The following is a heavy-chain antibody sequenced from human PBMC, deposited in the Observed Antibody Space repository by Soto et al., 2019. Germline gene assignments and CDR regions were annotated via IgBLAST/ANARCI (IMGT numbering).Heavy chain of an antibody. J-gene: IGHJ4*02. CDR3: ATLGGNLGAFDY. CDR2: IKSRADGGTA. D-gene: IGHD3-16*01. Sequence: EVQLVESGGGLVKPGGSLRLSCAASGFTFSNAWMSWVRQAPGKGLEWVGSIKSRADGGTADHAAPVKGRFAISRDDSKNTLYLHMNSLKTEDTAVYYCATLGGNLGAFDYWGQGTLGTVSS. CDR1: GFTFSNAW. V-gene: IGHV3-15*01.